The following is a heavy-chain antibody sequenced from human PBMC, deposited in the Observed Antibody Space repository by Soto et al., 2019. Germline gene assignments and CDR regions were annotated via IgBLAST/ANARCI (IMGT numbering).Heavy chain of an antibody. J-gene: IGHJ6*02. CDR3: ARGDREDILVVVGARPGEYGIDI. D-gene: IGHD2-15*01. V-gene: IGHV3-30-3*01. CDR2: IAYDGSNA. Sequence: GGTPRLPSAASRLSFTNHAMHCFRQATGKGLECLAVIAYDGSNAFYRDSVKGRFTISRDNSKNTLYLHMNSLRSEDTGVYYCARGDREDILVVVGARPGEYGIDIWGQGT. CDR1: RLSFTNHA.